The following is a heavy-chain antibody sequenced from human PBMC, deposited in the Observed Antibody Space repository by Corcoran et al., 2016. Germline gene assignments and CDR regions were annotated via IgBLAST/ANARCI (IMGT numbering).Heavy chain of an antibody. CDR1: GGSISSSSLY. J-gene: IGHJ4*02. CDR3: ARRTVYCGGDCYSGVFDY. V-gene: IGHV4-39*01. CDR2: ISYSGST. Sequence: QQQLQESGPGLVKPSETLSLTCTVSGGSISSSSLYWGWIRQSPGKGLEWIGSISYSGSTYYNPSLKSRVTISVDTSKNQFSLKLRSVTAADTAVYYCARRTVYCGGDCYSGVFDYWGQGTLVTVSS. D-gene: IGHD2-21*02.